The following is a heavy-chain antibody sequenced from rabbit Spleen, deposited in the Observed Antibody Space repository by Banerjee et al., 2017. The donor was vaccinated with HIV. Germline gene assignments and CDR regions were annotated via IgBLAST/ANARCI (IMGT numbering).Heavy chain of an antibody. CDR2: IYADTSGST. Sequence: QSLEESGGDLVKPGASLTLTCTASGVSFSSRYWIYWVRQAPGKGLEWIACIYADTSGSTWYASWAKGRFTVSKTSSTTVTLQMTSLTVADTATYFCARDTGSSFSSYGMDLWGPGTLVTVS. CDR1: GVSFSSRYW. J-gene: IGHJ6*01. D-gene: IGHD8-1*01. V-gene: IGHV1S40*01. CDR3: ARDTGSSFSSYGMDL.